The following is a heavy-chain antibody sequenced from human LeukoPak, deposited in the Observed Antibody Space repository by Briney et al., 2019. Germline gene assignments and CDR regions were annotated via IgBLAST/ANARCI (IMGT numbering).Heavy chain of an antibody. Sequence: GGSLRLSCAASGFTFSSYAMHWVRQAPGKGLEYVSAISSNGGSTYYANSVKGRFAISRDNSKNTLYLQMGSLGAEDMAVYYCAREEESWFDPWGQETLVTVSS. CDR2: ISSNGGST. CDR1: GFTFSSYA. CDR3: AREEESWFDP. V-gene: IGHV3-64*01. J-gene: IGHJ5*02.